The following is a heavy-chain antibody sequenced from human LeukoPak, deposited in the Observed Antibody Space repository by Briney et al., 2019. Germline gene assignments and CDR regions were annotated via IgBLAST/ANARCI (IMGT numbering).Heavy chain of an antibody. CDR2: IYSGGST. D-gene: IGHD4-17*01. CDR3: AKSAVTPNWFDP. V-gene: IGHV3-53*05. J-gene: IGHJ5*02. CDR1: GFTVSSNY. Sequence: PGGSLRLSCAASGFTVSSNYMSWVRQAPGKGLEWVSVIYSGGSTYYADSVKGRFTISRDNSKNTLYLQMNSLRAEDTAVYYCAKSAVTPNWFDPWGQGTLVTVSS.